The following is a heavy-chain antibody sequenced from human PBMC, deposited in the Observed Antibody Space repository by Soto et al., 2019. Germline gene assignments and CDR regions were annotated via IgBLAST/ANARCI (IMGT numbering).Heavy chain of an antibody. J-gene: IGHJ4*02. Sequence: GGSLRLSCAASGFTFSSYAMNWVRQSSGKGLEWVSTIGGRGSTYYADSVKGRFTISRDNSKNSLFLQMNSLRAEDTALYYCAKDIAGSGWYSLDYWGQGTLVTVSS. CDR3: AKDIAGSGWYSLDY. CDR2: IGGRGST. CDR1: GFTFSSYA. V-gene: IGHV3-23*01. D-gene: IGHD6-19*01.